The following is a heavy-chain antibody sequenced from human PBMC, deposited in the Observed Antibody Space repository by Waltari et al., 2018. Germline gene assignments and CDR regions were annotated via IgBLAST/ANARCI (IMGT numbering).Heavy chain of an antibody. CDR2: IIPIFGTA. V-gene: IGHV1-69*05. CDR1: GGTFSSYA. CDR3: ARAHHSSGWYYFDY. D-gene: IGHD6-19*01. Sequence: QVQLVQSGAEGKKPGSSVKVSCKASGGTFSSYAIRWVRPAPGQGLEWMGGIIPIFGTANYAQKFQGRVTITTDESTSTAYMELSSLRSEDTAVYYCARAHHSSGWYYFDYWGQGTLVTVSS. J-gene: IGHJ4*02.